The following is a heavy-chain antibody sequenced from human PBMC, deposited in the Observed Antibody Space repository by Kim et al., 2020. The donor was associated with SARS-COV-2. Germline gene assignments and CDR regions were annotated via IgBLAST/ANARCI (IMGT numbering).Heavy chain of an antibody. V-gene: IGHV3-9*01. J-gene: IGHJ6*02. D-gene: IGHD2-2*02. Sequence: HSGSIGYAESVKGRFTISRDNAKNSLYLLMNSLRAEDTALYYCAKDIGYCSSTSCYRGVWYYYYGMDVWGQGTTVTVSS. CDR3: AKDIGYCSSTSCYRGVWYYYYGMDV. CDR2: HSGSI.